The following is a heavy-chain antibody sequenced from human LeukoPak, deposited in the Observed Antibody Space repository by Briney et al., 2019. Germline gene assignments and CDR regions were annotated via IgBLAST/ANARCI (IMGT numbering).Heavy chain of an antibody. Sequence: SETLSLTCTVSGGSISSYYWSWIRQPPGKGLEWIGSIYHSGSTYYNPSLKSRVTLSVDTSKKQFSLKLSSVTAADTAVYYCARGAYYYDSSGLYYYYYMDVWGKGTTVTISS. CDR2: IYHSGST. D-gene: IGHD3-22*01. CDR1: GGSISSYY. CDR3: ARGAYYYDSSGLYYYYYMDV. J-gene: IGHJ6*03. V-gene: IGHV4-38-2*02.